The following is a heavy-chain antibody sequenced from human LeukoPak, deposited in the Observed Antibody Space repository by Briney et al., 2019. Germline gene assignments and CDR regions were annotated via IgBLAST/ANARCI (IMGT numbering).Heavy chain of an antibody. CDR3: TRVVHGYSYGSGDY. D-gene: IGHD5-18*01. Sequence: PGGSLRLSCAASGFTVSSNYMSWVRQAPGKGLEWVSFIRSKDYGGTTEYAASVNGRFTISRDDSKSFAYLQMNNLKTEDTAVYYCTRVVHGYSYGSGDYWGQGTLVTVSS. J-gene: IGHJ4*02. V-gene: IGHV3-49*04. CDR1: GFTVSSNY. CDR2: IRSKDYGGTT.